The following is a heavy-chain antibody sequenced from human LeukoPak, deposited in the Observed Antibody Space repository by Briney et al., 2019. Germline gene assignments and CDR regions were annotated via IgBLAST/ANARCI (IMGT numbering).Heavy chain of an antibody. CDR2: ISYDGSNK. J-gene: IGHJ4*02. Sequence: GGSLRLSCAASGFTFSSYGMHWVRQAPGKGLEWVAVISYDGSNKYYADSVKGRFTISRDNSKNTLYLQMNSLRAEDTAVYYCAKIPSYDSSNNDYWGQGTLVTVSS. V-gene: IGHV3-30*18. CDR1: GFTFSSYG. CDR3: AKIPSYDSSNNDY. D-gene: IGHD3-22*01.